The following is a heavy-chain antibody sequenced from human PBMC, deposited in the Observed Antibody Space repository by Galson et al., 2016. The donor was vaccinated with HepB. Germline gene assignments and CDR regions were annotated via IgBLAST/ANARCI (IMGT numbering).Heavy chain of an antibody. CDR3: ARDPGRYCSGGFCYSNPDYNGMDV. CDR1: GFNFSTYW. V-gene: IGHV3-74*01. Sequence: SLRLSCAVSGFNFSTYWMNWVRQAPGEGLVWVSRINRDGSTTNYVDSVKGRFTISRDNAENTLYLQMNSLRAEDTAVYYCARDPGRYCSGGFCYSNPDYNGMDVWGQGTTVIVSS. J-gene: IGHJ6*02. CDR2: INRDGSTT. D-gene: IGHD2-15*01.